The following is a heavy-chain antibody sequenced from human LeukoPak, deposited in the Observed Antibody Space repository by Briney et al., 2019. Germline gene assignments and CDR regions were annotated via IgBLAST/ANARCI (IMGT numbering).Heavy chain of an antibody. J-gene: IGHJ4*02. V-gene: IGHV1-18*01. D-gene: IGHD3-3*01. CDR2: SSPYNGNT. Sequence: ASVKVSCKASGYTFTSYGISWVRQAPGQGLEWMGWSSPYNGNTNYAQKLQGRVTISVDTSKNQFSLKLSSVTAADTAVYYCARHGGYDFWSGYRDFWGQGTLVPVSS. CDR3: ARHGGYDFWSGYRDF. CDR1: GYTFTSYG.